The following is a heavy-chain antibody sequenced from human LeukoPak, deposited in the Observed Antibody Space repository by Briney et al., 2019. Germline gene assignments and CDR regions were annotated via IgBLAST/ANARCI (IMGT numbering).Heavy chain of an antibody. CDR1: GFTFSSYA. Sequence: PGRSLRLSCAASGFTFSSYAIHWVRQAPGKGLEWVAVISYDGSNKNYADSVKGRFTISRDNAKNSLYLQMNSLRAEDTAVYYCARGHTAVTRHFDFWGQGTLVTVSS. D-gene: IGHD4-17*01. J-gene: IGHJ4*02. CDR3: ARGHTAVTRHFDF. V-gene: IGHV3-30*04. CDR2: ISYDGSNK.